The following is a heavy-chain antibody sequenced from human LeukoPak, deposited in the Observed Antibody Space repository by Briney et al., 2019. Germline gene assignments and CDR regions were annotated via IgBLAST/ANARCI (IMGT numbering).Heavy chain of an antibody. CDR2: LAYDGTNE. D-gene: IGHD2-8*01. J-gene: IGHJ4*02. CDR1: GFTFTAYA. V-gene: IGHV3-30*04. CDR3: ARGGPLGDTNRFDF. Sequence: GGSLRLSCAASGFTFTAYAMHWVRQAPGKGLEWVALLAYDGTNEAYTNSVKGRFTISRDNSKNTVFLRMDNLRLDDTAVYYCARGGPLGDTNRFDFWGQGALVTVSS.